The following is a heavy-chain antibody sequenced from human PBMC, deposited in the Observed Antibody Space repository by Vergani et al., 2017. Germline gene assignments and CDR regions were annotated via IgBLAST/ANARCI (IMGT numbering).Heavy chain of an antibody. CDR2: IYYSGST. CDR3: ASGTRETFMPTPCRMDV. J-gene: IGHJ6*03. D-gene: IGHD2-2*01. V-gene: IGHV4-39*07. CDR1: GGSISSSSYY. Sequence: QLQLQESGPGLVKPSETLSLTCTVSGGSISSSSYYWGWIRQPPGKGLEWIGSIYYSGSTYYNPSLKSRVTISVDTSKNQFSLKLSSVTATDTAVYYCASGTRETFMPTPCRMDVWGKGTTVTVSS.